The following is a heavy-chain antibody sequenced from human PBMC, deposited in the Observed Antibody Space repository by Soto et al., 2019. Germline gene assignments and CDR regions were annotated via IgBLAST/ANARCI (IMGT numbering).Heavy chain of an antibody. CDR3: ARVYCSGCSCDHLDQ. Sequence: GGSLRLSXAASGFTFSSYGMHGVRQAPGKGLVWGSRINSDGSSTSYADSVNDRFTISRDTAKNTLYLKMNSLRVEDTAVYYCARVYCSGCSCDHLDQWGQGTPVTVSS. J-gene: IGHJ4*02. D-gene: IGHD2-15*01. CDR2: INSDGSST. CDR1: GFTFSSYG. V-gene: IGHV3-74*01.